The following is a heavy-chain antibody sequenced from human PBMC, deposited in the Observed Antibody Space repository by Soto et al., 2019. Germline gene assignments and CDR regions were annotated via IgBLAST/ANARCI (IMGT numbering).Heavy chain of an antibody. D-gene: IGHD2-2*01. J-gene: IGHJ5*02. Sequence: SVKVSCKASGGTFSSYTISWVRQAPGQGLEWMGRIIPILGIANYAQKFQGRVTITADKSTSTAYMELSSLRSEDTAVSYCARDRDIVVLPADMLGLFAPWGRGTLDTVSA. CDR1: GGTFSSYT. CDR3: ARDRDIVVLPADMLGLFAP. V-gene: IGHV1-69*04. CDR2: IIPILGIA.